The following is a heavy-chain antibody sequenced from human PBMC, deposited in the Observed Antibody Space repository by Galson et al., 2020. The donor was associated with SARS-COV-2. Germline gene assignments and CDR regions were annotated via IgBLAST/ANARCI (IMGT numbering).Heavy chain of an antibody. CDR1: GAPISSYY. Sequence: ASETLSLTCTVSGAPISSYYWCWIRQPPGKGLEWTGYSYYSGSTNYNPSLKSRVTISVDTSKNQFSLKLSSVTAADTAVYCCARTSMIPLYYYYFGMDVWGQGTTVTVSS. CDR3: ARTSMIPLYYYYFGMDV. J-gene: IGHJ6*02. V-gene: IGHV4-59*01. CDR2: SYYSGST. D-gene: IGHD3-16*01.